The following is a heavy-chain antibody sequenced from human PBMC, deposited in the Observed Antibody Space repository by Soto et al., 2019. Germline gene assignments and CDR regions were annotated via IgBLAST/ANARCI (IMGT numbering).Heavy chain of an antibody. CDR2: VHQSGGT. J-gene: IGHJ4*02. CDR3: AGGVDH. V-gene: IGHV4-4*02. Sequence: QVQLQESGPGLVKSSETLSLTCAISGGYIHSSDWRTWVRQPPGKGLEWIGEVHQSGGTNYNPSLKSRVSVELAKSTNQFSLQLRSVTAADTGVYYCAGGVDHWGQGILVTVSS. CDR1: GGYIHSSDW.